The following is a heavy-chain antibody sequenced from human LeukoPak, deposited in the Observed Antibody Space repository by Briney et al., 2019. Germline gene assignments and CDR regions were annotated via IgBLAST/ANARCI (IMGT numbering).Heavy chain of an antibody. CDR3: ARASTMVRGAGRFDP. CDR1: GGSFSGYY. CDR2: VKHSGST. V-gene: IGHV4-34*01. J-gene: IGHJ5*02. D-gene: IGHD3-10*01. Sequence: SETLSLTCAVYGGSFSGYYWSWIRQPPGKGLEWIGEVKHSGSTNYNPSLKSRVTISVDTSKNQFSLKLSSVTAADTAVYYCARASTMVRGAGRFDPWGQGTLVTVSS.